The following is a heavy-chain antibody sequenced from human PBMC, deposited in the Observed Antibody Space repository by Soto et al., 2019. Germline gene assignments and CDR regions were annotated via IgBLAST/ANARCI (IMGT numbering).Heavy chain of an antibody. V-gene: IGHV4-39*01. D-gene: IGHD2-2*01. CDR3: ARRRGLYCSSTSCSTYYYYGMDV. CDR1: GGSISSSSYY. CDR2: IYYSGST. J-gene: IGHJ6*02. Sequence: SETLSLTCTVSGGSISSSSYYWGWIRQPPGKGLEWIGSIYYSGSTYYNPSLKSLVTISVDTSKNQFSLKLSSVTAADTAVYYCARRRGLYCSSTSCSTYYYYGMDVWGQETTVTVSS.